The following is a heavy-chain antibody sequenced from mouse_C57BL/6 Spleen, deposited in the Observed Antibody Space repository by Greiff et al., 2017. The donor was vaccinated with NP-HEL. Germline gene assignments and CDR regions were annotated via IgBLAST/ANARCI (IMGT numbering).Heavy chain of an antibody. CDR2: IHPNSGST. CDR3: ARSDPFDY. Sequence: VQLQQSGAELVRPGSSVKLSCKASGYTFTSYWMDWVKQRPGQGLEWIGMIHPNSGSTNYNEKFKSKATLTVDKSSSTAYMQLSSLTSEDSAVYYCARSDPFDYWGQGTTLTVSS. V-gene: IGHV1-64*01. J-gene: IGHJ2*01. CDR1: GYTFTSYW.